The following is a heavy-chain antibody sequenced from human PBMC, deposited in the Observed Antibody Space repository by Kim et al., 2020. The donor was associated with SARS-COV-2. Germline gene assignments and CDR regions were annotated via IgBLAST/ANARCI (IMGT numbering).Heavy chain of an antibody. CDR1: GGSISSGGYY. J-gene: IGHJ3*01. CDR3: AQAGGSWIDAFDL. CDR2: IYYSGST. Sequence: SETLSLTCTVSGGSISSGGYYWSWIRQHPGKGLEWIGYIYYSGSTYYNPSLKSRVTISVVDTTENQFSLQLSSVTAADAAVYCCAQAGGSWIDAFDLWD. V-gene: IGHV4-31*03. D-gene: IGHD1-26*01.